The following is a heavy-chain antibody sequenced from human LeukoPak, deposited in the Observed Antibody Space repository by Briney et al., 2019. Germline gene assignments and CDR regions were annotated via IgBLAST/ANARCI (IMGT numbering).Heavy chain of an antibody. Sequence: GGSLRLSCAASGFTFSSYATSWVRQAPGKGLEWVSAISGSGGSTYYADSVKGRFTISRDNSKNTLYLQMNSLRAEDTAVYYCASPIVVVTQPSDYWGQGTLVTVSS. CDR2: ISGSGGST. CDR1: GFTFSSYA. D-gene: IGHD3-22*01. CDR3: ASPIVVVTQPSDY. V-gene: IGHV3-23*01. J-gene: IGHJ4*02.